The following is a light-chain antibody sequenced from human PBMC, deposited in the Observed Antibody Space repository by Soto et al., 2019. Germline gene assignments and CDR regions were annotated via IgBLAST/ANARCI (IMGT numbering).Light chain of an antibody. V-gene: IGLV1-40*01. CDR2: GNT. Sequence: QPVLTQPPSVSGAPGQRVTISCTGSSSNIGAGYDVHWYQQLPGTVPKLLIYGNTNRPSGVPDRFSGSKSGTSASLAITGLQADDEADYYCQSSDTSGVLFGGGTQLTVL. CDR3: QSSDTSGVL. J-gene: IGLJ2*01. CDR1: SSNIGAGYD.